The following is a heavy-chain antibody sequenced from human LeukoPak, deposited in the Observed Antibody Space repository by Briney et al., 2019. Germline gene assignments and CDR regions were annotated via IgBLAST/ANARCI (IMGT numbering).Heavy chain of an antibody. J-gene: IGHJ5*02. Sequence: ASVKVSCKASGYTFTSYGISWVRQAPGQELEWMGWISAYNGNTNYAQKLQGRVTMTTDTSTSTAYMELRSLRSDDTAVYYCARMIGIAAAGTLGWFDPWGQGTLVTVSS. D-gene: IGHD6-13*01. V-gene: IGHV1-18*01. CDR1: GYTFTSYG. CDR2: ISAYNGNT. CDR3: ARMIGIAAAGTLGWFDP.